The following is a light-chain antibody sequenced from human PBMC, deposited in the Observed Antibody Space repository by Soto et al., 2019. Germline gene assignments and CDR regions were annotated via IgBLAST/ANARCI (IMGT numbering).Light chain of an antibody. V-gene: IGKV3-20*01. CDR1: QTVTNDC. Sequence: EIELTQSPGTLSLSPGERATLSCRASQTVTNDCLAWYQQRLGQAPSLLIYDASTRATGIPERFSGSASGTDFSLTISGLEPEDFAVYYWQQYGNPSPLTFGEGTKVEI. J-gene: IGKJ4*01. CDR3: QQYGNPSPLT. CDR2: DAS.